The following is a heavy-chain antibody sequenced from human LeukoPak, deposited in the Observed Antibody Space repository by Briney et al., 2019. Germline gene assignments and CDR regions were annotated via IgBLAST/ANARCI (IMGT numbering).Heavy chain of an antibody. V-gene: IGHV1-24*01. Sequence: ASVKVSCKVSGYTLTELSMHWVRQAPGKGLEWMGGFDPEDGETIYAQKFQGRVTMTEDTSTDTAYMELSSLRSEDTAVYYCATGTGDSSGYYYPDAFDIWGQGTMVTVSS. CDR3: ATGTGDSSGYYYPDAFDI. J-gene: IGHJ3*02. CDR2: FDPEDGET. CDR1: GYTLTELS. D-gene: IGHD3-22*01.